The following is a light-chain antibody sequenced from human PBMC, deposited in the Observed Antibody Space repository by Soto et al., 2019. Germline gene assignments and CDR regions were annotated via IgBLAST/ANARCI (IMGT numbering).Light chain of an antibody. J-gene: IGKJ2*01. Sequence: VMTQSPATLSVSPGERATLSCRASQNVGGSVAWYQQKPGQAPRLLIYRASTRATGIPARFSGSGSGTEFTLTISSLQSEDFAVYYCQQSRTFAQGIKLEIK. CDR3: QQSRT. CDR1: QNVGGS. V-gene: IGKV3-15*01. CDR2: RAS.